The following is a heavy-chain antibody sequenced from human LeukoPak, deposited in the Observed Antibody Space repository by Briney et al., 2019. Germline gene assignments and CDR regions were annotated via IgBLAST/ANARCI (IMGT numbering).Heavy chain of an antibody. D-gene: IGHD6-13*01. CDR2: IWYDGSNK. J-gene: IGHJ6*04. CDR1: GFTFSSYG. Sequence: GGSLRLSCAASGFTFSSYGMHWVRQAPGKGLEWVAVIWYDGSNKYYADSVKGRFTISRDNSKNTLYLQMNSLRAEDSAVYHCARPASSSWTTYYYYGMDVWGKGTTVTVSS. V-gene: IGHV3-33*01. CDR3: ARPASSSWTTYYYYGMDV.